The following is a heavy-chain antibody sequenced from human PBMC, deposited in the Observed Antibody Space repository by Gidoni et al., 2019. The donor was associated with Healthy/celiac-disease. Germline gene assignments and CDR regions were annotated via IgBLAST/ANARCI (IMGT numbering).Heavy chain of an antibody. V-gene: IGHV3-33*01. D-gene: IGHD6-19*01. J-gene: IGHJ6*02. Sequence: QVQLVESGGGVVQPGRSLRLSCAASGFTFSTYGMHWVRQAAGKGLEWVAVIWYDGSNKYYADSVKGRFTISRDNSKNTLYLQMNSLRAEDTAVYYCARDEVHSSGWYYYYGMDVWGQGTTVTVSS. CDR2: IWYDGSNK. CDR1: GFTFSTYG. CDR3: ARDEVHSSGWYYYYGMDV.